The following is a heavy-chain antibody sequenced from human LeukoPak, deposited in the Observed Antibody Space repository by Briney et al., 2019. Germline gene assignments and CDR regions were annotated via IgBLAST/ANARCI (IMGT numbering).Heavy chain of an antibody. CDR1: GDSISRGSYY. CDR2: IYTSGST. CDR3: ARDLHYYYYVDV. J-gene: IGHJ6*03. Sequence: SETLSLTCTDSGDSISRGSYYWSWIRQPAGKGLEWIGRIYTSGSTNYNPSLKSRVTISVDTSKNQFSLKLSSVTAVDTAVYYCARDLHYYYYVDVWGKGTTVTVSS. V-gene: IGHV4-61*02.